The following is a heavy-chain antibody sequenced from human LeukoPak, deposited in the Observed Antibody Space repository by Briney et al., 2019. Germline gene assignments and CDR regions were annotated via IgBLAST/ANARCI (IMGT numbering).Heavy chain of an antibody. Sequence: ASVKVSCKASGYTFTGYYMHWVRQAPGQGLEWMGWINPNSGGTNYAQKFQGRVTMTRDTYISTAYMELSRLRADDTAVYYCAVLPKRIVVVSDAFDIWGQGTMVTVSS. CDR1: GYTFTGYY. CDR3: AVLPKRIVVVSDAFDI. J-gene: IGHJ3*02. CDR2: INPNSGGT. V-gene: IGHV1-2*02. D-gene: IGHD3-22*01.